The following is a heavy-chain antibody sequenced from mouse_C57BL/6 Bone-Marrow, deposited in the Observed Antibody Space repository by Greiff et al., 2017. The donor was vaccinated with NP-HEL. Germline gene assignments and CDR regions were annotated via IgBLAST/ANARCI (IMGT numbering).Heavy chain of an antibody. CDR1: GFTFSDYY. V-gene: IGHV5-12*01. CDR2: ISNGGGST. CDR3: ARQNYGSSYLFYAMDY. Sequence: EVKVVESGGGLVQPGGSLKLSCAASGFTFSDYYMYWVRQTPEKRLEWVAYISNGGGSTYYPDTVKGRFTISRDNAKNTLYLQMSRLKSEDTAMYYCARQNYGSSYLFYAMDYWGQGTSVTVSS. D-gene: IGHD1-1*01. J-gene: IGHJ4*01.